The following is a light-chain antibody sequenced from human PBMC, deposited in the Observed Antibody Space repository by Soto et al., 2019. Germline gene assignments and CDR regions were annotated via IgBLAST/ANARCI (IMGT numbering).Light chain of an antibody. CDR3: QHHNSYSQT. CDR1: QSIRYY. V-gene: IGKV1-5*01. J-gene: IGKJ1*01. Sequence: DIQLTQSPPTLSASVGDRVTITCRASQSIRYYLAWYQQMPGKAPKLLIYGASSLQSGVPSRFSGSRSGTEFTLTISSLQPDDFATYFCQHHNSYSQTFGQGTKVDI. CDR2: GAS.